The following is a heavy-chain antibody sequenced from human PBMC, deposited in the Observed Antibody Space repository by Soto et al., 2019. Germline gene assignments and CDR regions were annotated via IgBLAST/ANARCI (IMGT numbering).Heavy chain of an antibody. D-gene: IGHD6-19*01. J-gene: IGHJ4*02. CDR3: AKAVSGWSRVYFDS. CDR1: GFTFSSYA. V-gene: IGHV3-23*01. CDR2: ISGSGGTT. Sequence: EVQLLESGGGLVQPGGSLRLSCAASGFTFSSYAMSWVRQAPGKGLEWVSVISGSGGTTYYVDSVKGRFTISRDNSQRTLCLQMNSLRAEGTAGYFCAKAVSGWSRVYFDSWGQGTLVTVSA.